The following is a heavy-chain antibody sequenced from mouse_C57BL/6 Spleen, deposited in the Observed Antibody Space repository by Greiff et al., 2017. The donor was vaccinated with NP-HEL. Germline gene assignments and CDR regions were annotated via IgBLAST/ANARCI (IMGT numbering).Heavy chain of an antibody. CDR3: ASYYYGSSYFDY. CDR1: GFNIKDYY. J-gene: IGHJ2*01. V-gene: IGHV14-2*01. D-gene: IGHD1-1*01. CDR2: IDPEDGDT. Sequence: EVQLQQSGAELVKPGASVKLSCTASGFNIKDYYMHWVKQRTEQGLEWIGRIDPEDGDTKYAPKFQGKATITADTSSNTAYLQLSSLTSEDTAVYYCASYYYGSSYFDYWGQGTTLTVSS.